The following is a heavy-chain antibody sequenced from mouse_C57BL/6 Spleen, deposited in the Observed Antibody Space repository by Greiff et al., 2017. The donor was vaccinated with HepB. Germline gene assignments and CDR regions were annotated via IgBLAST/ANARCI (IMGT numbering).Heavy chain of an antibody. V-gene: IGHV1-31*01. CDR1: GYSFTGYY. D-gene: IGHD1-1*01. CDR2: IYPYNGVS. CDR3: ARRTTVVDFDY. J-gene: IGHJ2*01. Sequence: DVKLVESGPELVKPGASVKISCKASGYSFTGYYMHWVKQRHGNILDWIGYIYPYNGVSSYNQKFKGKATLTVDKSSSTAYMELRSLTSEDSAVYYCARRTTVVDFDYWGQGTTLTVSS.